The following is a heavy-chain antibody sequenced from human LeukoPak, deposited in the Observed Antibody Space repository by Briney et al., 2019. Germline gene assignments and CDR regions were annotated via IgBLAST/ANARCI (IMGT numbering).Heavy chain of an antibody. D-gene: IGHD4-17*01. CDR3: ARDPSPFYGDYGY. J-gene: IGHJ4*02. CDR1: GVTVSSSY. CDR2: MYSGGAT. V-gene: IGHV3-66*01. Sequence: PGGSLRLSCVASGVTVSSSYMSWVRQAPGQGLEWVSIMYSGGATDYADSVKGRFTISRDNSKNTLYLQMNSLRAEDTAVYYCARDPSPFYGDYGYWGQGTLVIVSS.